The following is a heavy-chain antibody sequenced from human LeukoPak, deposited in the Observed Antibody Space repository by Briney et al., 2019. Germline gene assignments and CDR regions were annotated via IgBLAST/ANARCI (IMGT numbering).Heavy chain of an antibody. CDR2: IYYSGST. Sequence: PSETLSLTCTVSGGSISSGGYYWSWIRQHPGKGLEWIGYIYYSGSTYYNPSLKSRVTMSVDTSKNQFSLKLSSVTAADTAVYYCARPKGGSSSDAFDIWGQGTMVTVSS. V-gene: IGHV4-31*03. D-gene: IGHD6-6*01. CDR1: GGSISSGGYY. CDR3: ARPKGGSSSDAFDI. J-gene: IGHJ3*02.